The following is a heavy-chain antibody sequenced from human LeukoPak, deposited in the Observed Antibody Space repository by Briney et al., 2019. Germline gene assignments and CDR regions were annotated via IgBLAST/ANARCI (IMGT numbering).Heavy chain of an antibody. CDR2: IKTKTDGETI. V-gene: IGHV3-15*01. J-gene: IGHJ5*02. D-gene: IGHD2-2*01. CDR1: GFTFNNAW. Sequence: GGSLRLSCTASGFTFNNAWMSWVRQAPGEGLEWVGRIKTKTDGETIDYAAPVKGRFTISRDDSKNTLYLQMDSLKTEDTAVYYCARGIDTSPNWFDPWGQGTLVTVSS. CDR3: ARGIDTSPNWFDP.